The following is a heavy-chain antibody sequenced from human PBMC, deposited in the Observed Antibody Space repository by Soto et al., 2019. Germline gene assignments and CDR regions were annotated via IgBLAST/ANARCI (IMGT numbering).Heavy chain of an antibody. CDR3: ARDEIRFSWAYGMDV. D-gene: IGHD3-3*01. CDR2: ISYDGSNK. Sequence: QVQLVESGGGVVQPGRSLRLSCAASGFTFSSYAMHWVRQAPGKGLEWVAVISYDGSNKYYADSVKGQFTISRDNSKNTLYLQMNSLRAEDTAVYYCARDEIRFSWAYGMDVWGQGTTVTVSS. V-gene: IGHV3-30-3*01. CDR1: GFTFSSYA. J-gene: IGHJ6*02.